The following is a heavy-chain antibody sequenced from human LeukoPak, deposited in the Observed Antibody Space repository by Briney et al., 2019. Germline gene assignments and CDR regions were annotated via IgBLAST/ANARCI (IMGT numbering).Heavy chain of an antibody. Sequence: SETLSLTCTVSGYSISSGYYWGWIRQPPGKGLEWIGSIYHSGSTYYNPSLKSRVTISVDTSKNQFSLKLSSVTAADTAVYYCARAVLATKSEHWFDSWGQGTLVTVSS. CDR1: GYSISSGYY. CDR2: IYHSGST. J-gene: IGHJ5*01. V-gene: IGHV4-38-2*02. D-gene: IGHD2-8*01. CDR3: ARAVLATKSEHWFDS.